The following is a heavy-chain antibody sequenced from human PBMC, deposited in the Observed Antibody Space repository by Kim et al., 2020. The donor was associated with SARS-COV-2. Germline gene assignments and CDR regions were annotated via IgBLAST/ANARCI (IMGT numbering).Heavy chain of an antibody. CDR3: AHSDCSGDNCYSPAY. CDR2: IYWDDEK. V-gene: IGHV2-5*02. Sequence: SGPTLVKPTQTLTLTCTFSGFSLSTSGVGVGWIRQPPGKALEWLALIYWDDEKRYSPSLKSRLTVTKDTSKNQVVLTMANMDPVDSATYYCAHSDCSGDNCYSPAYWGQGILVTVSS. J-gene: IGHJ4*02. D-gene: IGHD2-15*01. CDR1: GFSLSTSGVG.